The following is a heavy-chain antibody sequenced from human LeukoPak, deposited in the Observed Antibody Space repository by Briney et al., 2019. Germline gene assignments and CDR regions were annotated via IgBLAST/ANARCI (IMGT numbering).Heavy chain of an antibody. J-gene: IGHJ4*02. Sequence: PGGSLRLSCAASGFTVSSNYMSWVRQAPGKGLEWVAVIWYDGSNKYYADSVKGRFTISRDNSKNTLYLQMNSLRAEDTAVYYCARGSYYYDSSGYFDYWGQGTLVTVSS. CDR1: GFTVSSNY. CDR3: ARGSYYYDSSGYFDY. D-gene: IGHD3-22*01. V-gene: IGHV3-33*08. CDR2: IWYDGSNK.